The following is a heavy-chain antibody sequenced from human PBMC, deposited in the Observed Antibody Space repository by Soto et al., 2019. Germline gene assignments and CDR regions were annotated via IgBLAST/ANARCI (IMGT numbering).Heavy chain of an antibody. CDR3: TRRFVSQVDGFDI. Sequence: GGSLRLSCAASGFTFSGSAMHWVRQTSGKGLEWIGRIRPKDNNYATAYAAAVRGRFTISRDDSKTTAYLQMNSLKTEDTAIYYCTRRFVSQVDGFDIWGQGTMVTVSS. J-gene: IGHJ3*02. V-gene: IGHV3-73*01. CDR2: IRPKDNNYAT. CDR1: GFTFSGSA.